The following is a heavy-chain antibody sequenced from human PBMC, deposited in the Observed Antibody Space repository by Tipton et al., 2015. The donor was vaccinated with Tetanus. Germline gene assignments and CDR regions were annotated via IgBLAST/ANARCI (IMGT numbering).Heavy chain of an antibody. CDR1: GFTLTTYS. CDR3: VRDGGSSGWLAY. Sequence: SLRLSCAASGFTLTTYSINWFRQTPGKGLEWVSSITGSGHITYADSVKGRFTISRDNAKNTLYLQMNSLRVEDTAVYYCVRDGGSSGWLAYWGQGTLVTVSS. V-gene: IGHV3-21*04. CDR2: ITGSGHI. D-gene: IGHD6-19*01. J-gene: IGHJ4*02.